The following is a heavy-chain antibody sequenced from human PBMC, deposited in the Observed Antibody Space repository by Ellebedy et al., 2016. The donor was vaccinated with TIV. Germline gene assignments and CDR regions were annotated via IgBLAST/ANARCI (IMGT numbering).Heavy chain of an antibody. CDR3: ARGLGGNPPKY. V-gene: IGHV4-59*01. J-gene: IGHJ1*01. D-gene: IGHD4-23*01. Sequence: MPSETLSLTCSVSGGSISSYYCTWIRQLPGKGLEWIGFIDYRGSTNYNPSLKSRATMSVDKSKNQFSLKLSSVTAADTAVYFCARGLGGNPPKYWGQGTRVTVSS. CDR1: GGSISSYY. CDR2: IDYRGST.